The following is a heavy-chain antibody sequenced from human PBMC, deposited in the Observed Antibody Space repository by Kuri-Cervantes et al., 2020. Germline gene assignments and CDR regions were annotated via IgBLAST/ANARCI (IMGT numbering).Heavy chain of an antibody. D-gene: IGHD6-19*01. Sequence: LSLTCAASGFTFSSYWMGWVRQAPGKGLEWVANIKQDGSEKYYVDSVKGRFTISRDNAKNSLYLQMNSLRAEDTAVYYCARDFSSGWAEYYFDYWGQGTLVTVSS. CDR3: ARDFSSGWAEYYFDY. V-gene: IGHV3-7*01. CDR2: IKQDGSEK. CDR1: GFTFSSYW. J-gene: IGHJ4*02.